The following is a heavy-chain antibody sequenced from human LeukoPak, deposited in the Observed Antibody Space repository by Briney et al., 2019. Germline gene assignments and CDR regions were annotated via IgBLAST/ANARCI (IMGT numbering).Heavy chain of an antibody. Sequence: LRLSCAASGFTFSSYAMSWVRQHPGKGLEWIGYIYYSGSTYYNPSLKSRVTISVDTSKNQFSLKLSSVTAADTAVYYCARGSSSQLWLTRGCYFDYWGQGTLVTVSS. D-gene: IGHD5-18*01. CDR3: ARGSSSQLWLTRGCYFDY. CDR1: GFTFSSYA. J-gene: IGHJ4*02. V-gene: IGHV4-31*02. CDR2: IYYSGST.